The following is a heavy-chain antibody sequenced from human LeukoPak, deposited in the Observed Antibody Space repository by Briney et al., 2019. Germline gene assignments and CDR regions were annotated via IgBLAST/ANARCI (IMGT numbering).Heavy chain of an antibody. Sequence: GGSLRLSCAASGFTFSSYWMHWVRQAPGKGLEWVSGISWNSGSIGYADSVKGRFTISRDNAKNSLYLQMNSLRAEDTALYYCAKDFARYYYDSSGYYDPRGDYYYGMDVWGQGTTVTVSS. J-gene: IGHJ6*02. CDR2: ISWNSGSI. V-gene: IGHV3-9*01. CDR1: GFTFSSYW. CDR3: AKDFARYYYDSSGYYDPRGDYYYGMDV. D-gene: IGHD3-22*01.